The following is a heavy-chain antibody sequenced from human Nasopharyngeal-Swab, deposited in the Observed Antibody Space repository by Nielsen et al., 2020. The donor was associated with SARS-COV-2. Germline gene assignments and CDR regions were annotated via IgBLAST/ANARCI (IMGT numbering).Heavy chain of an antibody. V-gene: IGHV3-23*01. J-gene: IGHJ3*02. D-gene: IGHD5-24*01. CDR1: GFTFSSYA. Sequence: GESLKISCAASGFTFSSYAMSWVRQAPGKGLEWVSAISGSGGSTYYADSVKGRFTISRDNSKNTLYLQMNSLRAEDTAVYYCAKNKGMADAFDIWGQGTMVTVSS. CDR2: ISGSGGST. CDR3: AKNKGMADAFDI.